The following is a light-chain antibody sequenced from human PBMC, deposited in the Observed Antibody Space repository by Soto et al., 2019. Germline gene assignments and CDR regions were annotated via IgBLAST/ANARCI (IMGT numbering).Light chain of an antibody. J-gene: IGLJ2*01. CDR1: SSDVGGYHY. CDR2: DVN. CDR3: CSYAGSYTFV. V-gene: IGLV2-11*01. Sequence: QSALTQPRSVSGSPGQSVTLSCTGTSSDVGGYHYVSWYQHHPGKAPKIIIYDVNKRPSGVPDRFSGSKSGNTASLTICGLQTEDEADDYCCSYAGSYTFVFGGGTKLTVL.